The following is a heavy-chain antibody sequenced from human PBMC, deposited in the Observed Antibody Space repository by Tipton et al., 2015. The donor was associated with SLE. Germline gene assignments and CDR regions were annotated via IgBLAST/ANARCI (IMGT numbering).Heavy chain of an antibody. CDR3: AMAARPYYHMDV. V-gene: IGHV4-61*02. Sequence: TLSLTCTVSGGSVSSASYYWSWIRQPAGKGLEWIGRFYTSGSTKYNPSLKSRVTISEDTSKNQFSLKLSSVTAADTAVYYCAMAARPYYHMDVWGKGTTVTVSS. J-gene: IGHJ6*03. CDR1: GGSVSSASYY. D-gene: IGHD6-6*01. CDR2: FYTSGST.